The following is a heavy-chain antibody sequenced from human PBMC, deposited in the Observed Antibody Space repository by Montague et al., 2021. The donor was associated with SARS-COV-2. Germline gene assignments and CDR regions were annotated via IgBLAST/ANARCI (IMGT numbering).Heavy chain of an antibody. CDR3: ARDWAVLTRDGYNYGWFDP. CDR2: IYYTGGT. Sequence: SETLSLTCSVSGGSISGYCWSWIRQSPGKGLEWVGYIYYTGGTNYNPSLESRVTISLDTSKNQFSLRLSSVTPADTAVYYCARDWAVLTRDGYNYGWFDPWGPATLVTVSS. D-gene: IGHD5-24*01. J-gene: IGHJ5*02. CDR1: GGSISGYC. V-gene: IGHV4-59*01.